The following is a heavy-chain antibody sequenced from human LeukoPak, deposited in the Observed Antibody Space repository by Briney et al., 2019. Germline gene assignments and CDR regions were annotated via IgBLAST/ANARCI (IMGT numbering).Heavy chain of an antibody. V-gene: IGHV3-21*01. CDR3: ARDAYSSASCPTLARAPVRESFPFDP. J-gene: IGHJ5*02. Sequence: GGAVRLSCVASGLTFVKAAMHWLGPAPPGGREGGSGIIGSGGCTYYADSVKGRFTISRDNAKNSLYLQMNSLRAEDTAVYYCARDAYSSASCPTLARAPVRESFPFDPRGQRTLVTV. D-gene: IGHD6-6*01. CDR1: GLTFVKAA. CDR2: IIGSGGCT.